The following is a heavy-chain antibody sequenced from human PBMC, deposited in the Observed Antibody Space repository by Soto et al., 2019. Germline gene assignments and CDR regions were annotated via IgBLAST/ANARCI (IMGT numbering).Heavy chain of an antibody. Sequence: QVQLVESGGGVVQPGRSLRLSCAASGFTFSSYGMHWVRQAPGKGLEWVAGIWYDGSKKYYADSVQGRFTISRDNSKNPLYLQMNSLRAEDTAVYYCARGGYCTNGVCYTGSMDVWGKGTTVTVSS. D-gene: IGHD2-8*01. CDR3: ARGGYCTNGVCYTGSMDV. CDR1: GFTFSSYG. J-gene: IGHJ6*03. V-gene: IGHV3-33*01. CDR2: IWYDGSKK.